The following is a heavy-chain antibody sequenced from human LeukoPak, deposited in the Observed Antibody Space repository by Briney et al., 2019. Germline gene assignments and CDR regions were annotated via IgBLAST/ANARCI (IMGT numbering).Heavy chain of an antibody. CDR2: ISYDGSNK. Sequence: PGGSLRLSCAASGFTFSSYAMHWVRQAPGKGLEWVAVISYDGSNKYYADSVKGRFTISRDNSKNTLYLQMNSLRAEDTAVYYCARDSGITMVRGALDYWGQGTLVTVSS. CDR1: GFTFSSYA. CDR3: ARDSGITMVRGALDY. J-gene: IGHJ4*02. V-gene: IGHV3-30-3*01. D-gene: IGHD3-10*01.